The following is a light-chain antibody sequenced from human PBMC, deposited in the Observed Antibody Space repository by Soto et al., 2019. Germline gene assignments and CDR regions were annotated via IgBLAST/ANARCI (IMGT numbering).Light chain of an antibody. CDR1: QSITSSF. CDR3: QQYNSWLWT. V-gene: IGKV3-20*01. J-gene: IGKJ1*01. CDR2: GAS. Sequence: EIVLTQSPGILSLSPGERASLSCGASQSITSSFLAWYQQKPGRAPGLLIHGASSRATGIPDRFSGTGSETDFTLIISSLQSEDSAVYYCQQYNSWLWTFGQGTKV.